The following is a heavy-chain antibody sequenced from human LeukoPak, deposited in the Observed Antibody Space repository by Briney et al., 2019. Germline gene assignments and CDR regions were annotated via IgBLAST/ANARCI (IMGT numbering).Heavy chain of an antibody. V-gene: IGHV3-48*01. CDR3: AVDRRHHHPYSSSWIQLGY. CDR1: GFTFSSYS. J-gene: IGHJ4*02. Sequence: GGSLRLSCAASGFTFSSYSMNWVRQAPGKGLEWVSYISSSSSTIYYADSVKGRFTISRDNAKNSLYLQMNSLRAEDTAVYYCAVDRRHHHPYSSSWIQLGYWGQGTLVTVSS. D-gene: IGHD6-13*01. CDR2: ISSSSSTI.